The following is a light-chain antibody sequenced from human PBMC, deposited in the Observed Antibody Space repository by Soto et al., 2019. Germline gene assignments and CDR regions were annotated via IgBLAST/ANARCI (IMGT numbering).Light chain of an antibody. Sequence: EVVLTQSPGTLSLSTGERATLSCRTSQSVSSSYLAWYQQKPGQAPRLLIYGASSRATGIPDRFSGSGSGTDFTLTISRLEPEHFAVYYCQQYGSSRWTFGQGTKVDI. CDR2: GAS. J-gene: IGKJ1*01. CDR1: QSVSSSY. V-gene: IGKV3-20*01. CDR3: QQYGSSRWT.